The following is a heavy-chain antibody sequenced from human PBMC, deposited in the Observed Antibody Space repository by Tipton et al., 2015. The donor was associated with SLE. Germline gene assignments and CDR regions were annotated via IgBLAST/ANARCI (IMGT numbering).Heavy chain of an antibody. CDR1: GGYINGYY. CDR3: ARDLGAGWGGHWYFDL. J-gene: IGHJ2*01. Sequence: TLSLTCTVSGGYINGYYWNWFRQPPGRELEWIGYIYHSGSTNYNPSLKSRVTISVDTSKNQFSLKLSSVTTADTAVYYCARDLGAGWGGHWYFDLWGRGTLLTVSS. CDR2: IYHSGST. V-gene: IGHV4-59*01. D-gene: IGHD3-16*01.